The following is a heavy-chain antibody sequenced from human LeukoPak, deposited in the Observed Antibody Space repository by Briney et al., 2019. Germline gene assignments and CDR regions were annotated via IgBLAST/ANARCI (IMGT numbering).Heavy chain of an antibody. V-gene: IGHV1-2*06. J-gene: IGHJ4*02. CDR1: GYTFTSYY. D-gene: IGHD2-2*01. CDR2: INPNSGGT. CDR3: ARDHCSSTSCYWVY. Sequence: GASVKVSCKASGYTFTSYYMHWVRQAPGQGLEWMGRINPNSGGTNYAQKFQGRVTMTRDTSISTAYMELSRLRSDDTAVHYCARDHCSSTSCYWVYWGQGTLVTVSS.